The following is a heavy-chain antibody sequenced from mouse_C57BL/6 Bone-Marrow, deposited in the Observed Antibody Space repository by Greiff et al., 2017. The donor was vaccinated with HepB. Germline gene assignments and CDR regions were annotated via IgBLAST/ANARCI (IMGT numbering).Heavy chain of an antibody. Sequence: VQLKESGPGLVKPSQSLSLTCSVSGYSITSGYYWNWIRQFPGNKLEWMGYISYDGSNNYNPSLKNRISITRDTSKNQFFLKLNSVTTEDTATYYSARGELDDYDWFAYWGQGTLVTVSA. CDR1: GYSITSGYY. CDR2: ISYDGSN. D-gene: IGHD2-4*01. V-gene: IGHV3-6*01. J-gene: IGHJ3*01. CDR3: ARGELDDYDWFAY.